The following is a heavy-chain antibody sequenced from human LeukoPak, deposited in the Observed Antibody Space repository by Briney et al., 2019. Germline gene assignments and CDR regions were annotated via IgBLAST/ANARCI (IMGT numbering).Heavy chain of an antibody. CDR2: ISWNSGSI. Sequence: GRSLRLSCAASGFTFDDYAMHWVRQAPGKGLEWVSGISWNSGSIGYADSVKGRFTISRDNAKNSLYLQMNSLRAEDTAVYYCARVGIGIYSGSQSFDYWGQGTLVTVSS. CDR3: ARVGIGIYSGSQSFDY. CDR1: GFTFDDYA. J-gene: IGHJ4*02. D-gene: IGHD1-26*01. V-gene: IGHV3-9*01.